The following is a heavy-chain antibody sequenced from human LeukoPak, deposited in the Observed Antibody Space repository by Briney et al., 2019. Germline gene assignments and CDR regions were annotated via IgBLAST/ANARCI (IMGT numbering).Heavy chain of an antibody. CDR2: IYSGGST. Sequence: GGSLRLSCAASGFTVSSNYMSWVRQAPGKGLEWVSVIYSGGSTYYADSVKGRFTISRDDSKNTLYLQMNSLRAEDTAVYHCARSIYGSLDYWGQGTLVTVSS. CDR3: ARSIYGSLDY. CDR1: GFTVSSNY. D-gene: IGHD3-10*01. J-gene: IGHJ4*02. V-gene: IGHV3-53*01.